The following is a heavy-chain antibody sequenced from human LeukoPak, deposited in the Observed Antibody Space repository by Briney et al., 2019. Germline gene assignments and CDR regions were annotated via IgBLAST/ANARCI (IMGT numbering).Heavy chain of an antibody. J-gene: IGHJ4*02. CDR2: ISSSSSYI. Sequence: GGSLRLSCAASGFTFSTYSMNWVRRAPGKGLEWVSSISSSSSYIYYADSVKGRFTISRDNAKNSLYLQMNSLRAEDTAVYYCARAEGNPGDYWGQGTLVTVSS. V-gene: IGHV3-21*01. CDR3: ARAEGNPGDY. CDR1: GFTFSTYS.